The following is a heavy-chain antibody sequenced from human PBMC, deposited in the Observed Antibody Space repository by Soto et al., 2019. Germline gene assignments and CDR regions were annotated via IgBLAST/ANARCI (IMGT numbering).Heavy chain of an antibody. CDR3: AKACYYDSSGYDAFDI. CDR1: GFTFSSYA. Sequence: VQLLESGGGLVQPGGSLRLSCAASGFTFSSYAMSWVRQAPGKGLEWVSAISGSGGSTYYADSVKGRFTISRDNSKNTLYMQMNSRRAEDTAVYYCAKACYYDSSGYDAFDIWGQGTMVTVSS. V-gene: IGHV3-23*01. J-gene: IGHJ3*02. CDR2: ISGSGGST. D-gene: IGHD3-22*01.